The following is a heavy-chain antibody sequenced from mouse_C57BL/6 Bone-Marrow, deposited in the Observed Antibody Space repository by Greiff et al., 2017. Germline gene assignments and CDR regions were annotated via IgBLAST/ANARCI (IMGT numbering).Heavy chain of an antibody. CDR3: AAWYYFYC. J-gene: IGHJ2*01. Sequence: QVQLQQPGAELVKPGASVKLSCKASGYTFTSYCMHWVKQSAGRGLEWIGRIDPNSGGTKYNEKFKSKATLTVDKHSSPAYMQLSILTSEDSAVYYCAAWYYFYCWGQVPTLTVSS. CDR2: IDPNSGGT. V-gene: IGHV1-72*01. CDR1: GYTFTSYC. D-gene: IGHD1-1*02.